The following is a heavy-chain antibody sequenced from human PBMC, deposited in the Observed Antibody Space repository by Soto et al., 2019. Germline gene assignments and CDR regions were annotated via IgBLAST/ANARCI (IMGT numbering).Heavy chain of an antibody. V-gene: IGHV1-69*04. J-gene: IGHJ4*02. CDR3: ARELDFGDYVDS. CDR1: GGTFSNSP. CDR2: IIPILGLT. D-gene: IGHD4-17*01. Sequence: HVQLVQSGAEVKRPGSSVKVSCKASGGTFSNSPLSWVRQGPGQGLEWMGRIIPILGLTNYAQKFQDRVTITANKSTSTVYMELSSLRSEDTAVYYCARELDFGDYVDSWGQGTLVAVSS.